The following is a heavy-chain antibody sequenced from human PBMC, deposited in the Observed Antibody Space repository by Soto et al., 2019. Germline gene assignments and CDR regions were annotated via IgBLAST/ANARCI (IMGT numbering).Heavy chain of an antibody. V-gene: IGHV3-53*04. D-gene: IGHD3-3*01. CDR1: GFTVSSNY. CDR3: ASVPTGFLEWSGRHAFDI. CDR2: IYSGGST. Sequence: EVQLVESGGGLVQPGGSLRLSCAASGFTVSSNYMSWVRQAPGKGLEWVSVIYSGGSTYYADSVKGRFTISRHNSKNTLYLQMNILRAEDTAVYYCASVPTGFLEWSGRHAFDIWGQGTMVTVSS. J-gene: IGHJ3*02.